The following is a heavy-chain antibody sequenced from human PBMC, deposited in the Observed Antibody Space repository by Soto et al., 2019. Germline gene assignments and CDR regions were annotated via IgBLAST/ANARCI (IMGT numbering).Heavy chain of an antibody. D-gene: IGHD6-13*01. Sequence: PGGSLRLSCTASGFTFSRHAMTWVRQAPVNGLEFVSGLSEIFGSVYYADSVKGRFTISRYSSMNSLYLRMNTLRAEDTAIYYFEKVSSSWYAGFFDLWGQGTLVTVSS. CDR3: EKVSSSWYAGFFDL. CDR2: LSEIFGSV. V-gene: IGHV3-23*01. CDR1: GFTFSRHA. J-gene: IGHJ4*02.